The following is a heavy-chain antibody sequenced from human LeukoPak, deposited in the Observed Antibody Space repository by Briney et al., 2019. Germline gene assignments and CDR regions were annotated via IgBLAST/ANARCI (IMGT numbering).Heavy chain of an antibody. Sequence: GGSLRLSCAASGFTFIGYTMNWVRQAPGKGLEWVSSISGSSSHIFYADSVKGRFTVSRDNAKNALYLQMNSLRAEDTAVYYCARGPARDKVGATGGGFMDVWGKGTTVTVSS. D-gene: IGHD1-26*01. V-gene: IGHV3-21*01. CDR3: ARGPARDKVGATGGGFMDV. CDR2: ISGSSSHI. CDR1: GFTFIGYT. J-gene: IGHJ6*03.